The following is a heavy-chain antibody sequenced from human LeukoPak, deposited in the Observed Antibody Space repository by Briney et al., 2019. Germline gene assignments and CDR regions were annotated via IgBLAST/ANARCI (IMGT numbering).Heavy chain of an antibody. V-gene: IGHV4-34*01. CDR3: ARGSQSLGYCSGGSCRAKIFDY. CDR1: GGSFSGYY. CDR2: INNTGST. Sequence: PSETLSLTCAVYGGSFSGYYWSWIRQPPEKGQELIKLINNTGSTNFNPSLKSRVTISVDTSKNQFSLKLRSVTAADTAVYYCARGSQSLGYCSGGSCRAKIFDYWGQGTLVTVSS. J-gene: IGHJ4*02. D-gene: IGHD2-15*01.